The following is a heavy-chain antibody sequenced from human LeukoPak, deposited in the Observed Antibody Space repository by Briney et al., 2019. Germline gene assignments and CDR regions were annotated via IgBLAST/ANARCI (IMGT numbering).Heavy chain of an antibody. Sequence: GGSLRLSCAASGLTLSSCSMNWVRQAPGKGLEWVSYISPSSSTIYYADSVKGRFTISRDNAKNSLYLQMDSLRDEDTAVYYCVRAPSGSSYGYYYWGQGTLVTVSS. CDR3: VRAPSGSSYGYYY. V-gene: IGHV3-48*02. J-gene: IGHJ4*02. D-gene: IGHD5-18*01. CDR1: GLTLSSCS. CDR2: ISPSSSTI.